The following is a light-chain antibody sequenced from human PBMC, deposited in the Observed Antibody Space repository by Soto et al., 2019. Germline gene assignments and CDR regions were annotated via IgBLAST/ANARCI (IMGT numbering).Light chain of an antibody. Sequence: DIQMTQSPSSLSASVGDRVSITCQASQDIKNYLSWYQQKPGKAPKLLIYDASNLETGVPSRFIGSGSGTDFTFTISSLQHEDIARYFCQQYDDLPLTFGGGTKVEIQ. V-gene: IGKV1-33*01. CDR2: DAS. CDR3: QQYDDLPLT. J-gene: IGKJ4*01. CDR1: QDIKNY.